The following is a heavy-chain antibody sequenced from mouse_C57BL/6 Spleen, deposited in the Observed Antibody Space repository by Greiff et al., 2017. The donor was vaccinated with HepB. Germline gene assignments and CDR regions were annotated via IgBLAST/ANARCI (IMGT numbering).Heavy chain of an antibody. Sequence: EVQLVESGGGLVKPGGSLKLSCAASGFTFSSYAMSWVRQTPEKRLEWVATISDGGSYTYYPDNVKGRFTISRDNAKNNLYLQMSHLKSEDTAMYYCARVRGLRGAMDYWGQGTSVTVSS. D-gene: IGHD2-2*01. J-gene: IGHJ4*01. CDR2: ISDGGSYT. CDR1: GFTFSSYA. CDR3: ARVRGLRGAMDY. V-gene: IGHV5-4*01.